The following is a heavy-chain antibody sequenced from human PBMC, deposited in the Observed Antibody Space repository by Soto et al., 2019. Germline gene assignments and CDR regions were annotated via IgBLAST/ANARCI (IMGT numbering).Heavy chain of an antibody. CDR3: ARGRASGSYYLLDY. CDR1: GNTFTSYD. J-gene: IGHJ4*02. D-gene: IGHD3-10*01. V-gene: IGHV1-8*01. Sequence: QVQLVQSGAEVKKPGASVKVSCKASGNTFTSYDINWVRQATGHGLEWMGWINPNSGNIGYEQKFQGRVTMTRDTAIRTAYMEVSRLRSDDTAVYYCARGRASGSYYLLDYWAQGTLVTVSS. CDR2: INPNSGNI.